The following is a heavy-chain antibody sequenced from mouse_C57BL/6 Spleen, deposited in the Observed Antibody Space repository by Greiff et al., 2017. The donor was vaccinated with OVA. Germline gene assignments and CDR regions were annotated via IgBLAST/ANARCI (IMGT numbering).Heavy chain of an antibody. Sequence: EVKLVESGPGLVKPSQSLSLTCSVTGYSITSGYYWNWIRQFPGNKLEWMGYISYDGSNNYNPSLKNRISITRDTSKNQFFLKLNSVTTEDTATYYCARGDYGSSGDYWYFDVWGTGTTVTVSS. D-gene: IGHD1-1*01. CDR2: ISYDGSN. J-gene: IGHJ1*03. CDR3: ARGDYGSSGDYWYFDV. V-gene: IGHV3-6*01. CDR1: GYSITSGYY.